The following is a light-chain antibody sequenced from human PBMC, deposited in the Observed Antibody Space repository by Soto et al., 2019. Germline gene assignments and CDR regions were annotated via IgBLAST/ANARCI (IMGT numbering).Light chain of an antibody. CDR1: QSISNY. CDR2: AAS. V-gene: IGKV1-39*01. J-gene: IGKJ1*01. Sequence: DIQMTQSPSSLSASVGDRVTITRRASQSISNYLIWYQQNPGKAPKLLIYAASTLQSGVPSRFSGSESGTDFTLTISSLQPDAFAPYYCQQRYTTPWTFGQGNKVDSK. CDR3: QQRYTTPWT.